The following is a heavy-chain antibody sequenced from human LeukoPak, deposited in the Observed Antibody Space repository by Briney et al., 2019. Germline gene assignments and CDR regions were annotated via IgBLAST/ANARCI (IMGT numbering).Heavy chain of an antibody. CDR3: ARDPYNGDYGDFYYYYMDV. Sequence: GGSLRLSCAASGFTFNSYNMNWVRQAPGKGLEWVSSITSTSSYTFYADSVKGRFTISRDNAKNSLYLHLNSLRDEDTAIYYCARDPYNGDYGDFYYYYMDVWGKGTTVTISS. V-gene: IGHV3-21*01. D-gene: IGHD3-16*01. CDR1: GFTFNSYN. CDR2: ITSTSSYT. J-gene: IGHJ6*03.